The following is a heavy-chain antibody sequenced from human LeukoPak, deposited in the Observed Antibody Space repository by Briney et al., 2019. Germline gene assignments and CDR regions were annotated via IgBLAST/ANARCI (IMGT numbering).Heavy chain of an antibody. CDR1: GFTFDDYA. CDR2: ISWNSGSI. V-gene: IGHV3-9*01. CDR3: ARDCPTYYYDSSGYYPDY. Sequence: PGGSLRLSCAASGFTFDDYAMHWVRQAPGKGLEWVSGISWNSGSIGYADSVKGRFTISRDNAKNSLYLQMNSLRAEDTAVYYCARDCPTYYYDSSGYYPDYWGQGTLVTVSS. D-gene: IGHD3-22*01. J-gene: IGHJ4*02.